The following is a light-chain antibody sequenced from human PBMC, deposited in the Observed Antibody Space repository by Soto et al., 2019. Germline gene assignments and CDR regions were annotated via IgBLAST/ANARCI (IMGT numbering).Light chain of an antibody. CDR2: QAS. CDR3: QQYGNSPQT. Sequence: DIQMTQSPSTLSASVGDRVSITCRASQSISSWLAWYQQKPGKAPKLLIYQASTLESGVPSNFSGSGSGTEFTLTISRLEPEDFAVYYCQQYGNSPQTFGQGTKVDIK. V-gene: IGKV1-5*03. J-gene: IGKJ1*01. CDR1: QSISSW.